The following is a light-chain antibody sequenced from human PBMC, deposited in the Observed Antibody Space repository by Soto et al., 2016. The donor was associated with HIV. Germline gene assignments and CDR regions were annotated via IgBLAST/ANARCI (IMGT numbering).Light chain of an antibody. CDR2: DNN. J-gene: IGLJ2*01. CDR1: NIGGKS. Sequence: SYVLTQPPSVSVAPGKTARITCGGNNIGGKSVHWYQQKPGQAPVLVVYDNNDRPSGVPERFSGSNSGNTATLTISSVEAGDEADYFCQVWDSSSDVVFGGGTKLTVL. V-gene: IGLV3-21*03. CDR3: QVWDSSSDVV.